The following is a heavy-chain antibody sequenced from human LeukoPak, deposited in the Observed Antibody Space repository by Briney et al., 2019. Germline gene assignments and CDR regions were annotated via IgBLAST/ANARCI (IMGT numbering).Heavy chain of an antibody. CDR2: LYYSGST. CDR3: ARGEGVIAVGSTLFDY. V-gene: IGHV4-59*08. CDR1: GGSISSYY. D-gene: IGHD6-19*01. Sequence: SETLSLTCTVSGGSISSYYWSWIRQPPGKGLELIGYLYYSGSTNYNPSLKSRVTISVDTSKNQFSLKLSSVTAADTAVYYCARGEGVIAVGSTLFDYWGQGTLVTVSS. J-gene: IGHJ4*02.